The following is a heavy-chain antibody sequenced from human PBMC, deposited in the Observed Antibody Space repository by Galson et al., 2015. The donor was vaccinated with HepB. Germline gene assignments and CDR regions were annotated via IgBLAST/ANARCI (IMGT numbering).Heavy chain of an antibody. J-gene: IGHJ6*03. Sequence: SLRLSCAASGFTFSRDSMNWVRQAPGKGLEWVSYISNGISTKYYADSVKGRFTISRDNAKNSLYLQMNSLRDEDTAVYYCATERAQRRYNNGWYYYYMDVWGKGITVTVSS. V-gene: IGHV3-48*02. D-gene: IGHD6-19*01. CDR2: ISNGISTK. CDR3: ATERAQRRYNNGWYYYYMDV. CDR1: GFTFSRDS.